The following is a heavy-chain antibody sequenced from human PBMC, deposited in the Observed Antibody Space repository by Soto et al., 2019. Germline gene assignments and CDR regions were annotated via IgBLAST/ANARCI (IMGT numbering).Heavy chain of an antibody. J-gene: IGHJ6*02. V-gene: IGHV4-31*03. CDR1: GGSISSGGYY. Sequence: SETLSLTCTVSGGSISSGGYYWSWIRQHPGKGLEWIGYIYYSGSTYYNPSLKSRVTISVDTSKNQFSLKLSSVTAADTAVYYCARDNFWSGPPAYYYGMDVWGQGTTVTVSS. CDR3: ARDNFWSGPPAYYYGMDV. CDR2: IYYSGST. D-gene: IGHD3-3*01.